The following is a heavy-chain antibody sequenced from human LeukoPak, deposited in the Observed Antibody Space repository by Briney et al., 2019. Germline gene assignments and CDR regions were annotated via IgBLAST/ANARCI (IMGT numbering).Heavy chain of an antibody. D-gene: IGHD3-16*02. CDR2: IWYDGSNK. V-gene: IGHV3-33*01. Sequence: PGMSLRLSCAASGFTFSSYGMHWVRQAPGKGLEWVAVIWYDGSNKYYADSVKGRFTISRDNSKNTLYLQMNSLRAEDTAVYYCAREGITFGGVIDYWGQGTLATVSS. CDR3: AREGITFGGVIDY. J-gene: IGHJ4*02. CDR1: GFTFSSYG.